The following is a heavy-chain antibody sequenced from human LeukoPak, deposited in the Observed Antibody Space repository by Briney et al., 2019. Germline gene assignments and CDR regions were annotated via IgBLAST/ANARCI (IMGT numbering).Heavy chain of an antibody. D-gene: IGHD3-3*01. CDR1: GFNFSSYA. J-gene: IGHJ4*02. CDR2: ISGSGGST. V-gene: IGHV3-23*01. Sequence: GGSLRLSCAASGFNFSSYAMSWVRQAPGKGLEWVSAISGSGGSTYYADSVKGRFTISRDNSKNTLYLQMNSLRAEDTAVYYCAKGSRYDFWSGYHNWGQGTLVTVSS. CDR3: AKGSRYDFWSGYHN.